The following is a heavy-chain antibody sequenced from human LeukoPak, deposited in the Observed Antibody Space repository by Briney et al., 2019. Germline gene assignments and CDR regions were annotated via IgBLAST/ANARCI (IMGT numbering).Heavy chain of an antibody. CDR3: GVVAATQGDYYYYGMDV. CDR2: IKSKTDDGTT. Sequence: GGSLRLSCAASGFTFSNAWMSWVRQAPGKGLEWVGRIKSKTDDGTTDYAAPVKGRFTISRDDSKNTLYLQMNSLKTEDTAVYYCGVVAATQGDYYYYGMDVWGQGTTVTVSS. D-gene: IGHD2-15*01. J-gene: IGHJ6*02. CDR1: GFTFSNAW. V-gene: IGHV3-15*01.